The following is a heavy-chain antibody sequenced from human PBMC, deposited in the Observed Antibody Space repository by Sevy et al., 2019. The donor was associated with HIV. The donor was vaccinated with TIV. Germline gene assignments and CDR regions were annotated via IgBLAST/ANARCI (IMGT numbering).Heavy chain of an antibody. CDR2: INSDGSST. D-gene: IGHD3-22*01. J-gene: IGHJ4*02. V-gene: IGHV3-74*01. Sequence: GGSLRLSCAASGFTFSSYWMHWVRQAPGKGLVWVSLINSDGSSTNYADSVKGRFTISRDNAKNTLYLQMNSLRAEDTAVYFCARVGLGYDTSGVDYWGQETLVTVSS. CDR1: GFTFSSYW. CDR3: ARVGLGYDTSGVDY.